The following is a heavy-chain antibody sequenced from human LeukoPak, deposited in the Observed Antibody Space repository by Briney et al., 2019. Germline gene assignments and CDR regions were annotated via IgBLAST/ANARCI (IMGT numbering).Heavy chain of an antibody. CDR1: GDSVSSNSAV. CDR2: TYYRSKWYN. D-gene: IGHD3-22*01. Sequence: SQTLSLTCAISGDSVSSNSAVWNWIRQSRSRGLEWLGRTYYRSKWYNDYAVSLESRITIDPDPSKNQFSLHLNSVTPEDTAVYYCARDSSAYYFHYWGRGTLVTVSS. V-gene: IGHV6-1*01. CDR3: ARDSSAYYFHY. J-gene: IGHJ4*02.